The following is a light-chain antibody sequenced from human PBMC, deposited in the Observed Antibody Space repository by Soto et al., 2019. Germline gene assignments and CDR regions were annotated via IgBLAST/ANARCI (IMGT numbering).Light chain of an antibody. V-gene: IGKV3-11*01. CDR2: DAS. Sequence: EIVLTQSPATLSLSPGEGATLSCRASQRVSSYLAWYQQKPGQAPRLLIYDASNRATGIPARFSGSASGTDFTLTISSLEPEDSAVYYCQQRSNWITFGQGTRLEIK. CDR3: QQRSNWIT. CDR1: QRVSSY. J-gene: IGKJ5*01.